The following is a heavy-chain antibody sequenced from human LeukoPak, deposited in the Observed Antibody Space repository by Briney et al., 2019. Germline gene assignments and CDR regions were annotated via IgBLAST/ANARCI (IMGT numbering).Heavy chain of an antibody. Sequence: ASVKVSCKASGYTFTSYYMHWVRQAPGQGLEWMGIINPSGGSTSYAQKFQGRVTITADESTSTAYMELSSLRSEDTAVYYCARGVRGGLLLWFGEFEWFDPWGQGTLVTVSS. CDR2: INPSGGST. D-gene: IGHD3-10*01. CDR1: GYTFTSYY. V-gene: IGHV1-46*01. J-gene: IGHJ5*02. CDR3: ARGVRGGLLLWFGEFEWFDP.